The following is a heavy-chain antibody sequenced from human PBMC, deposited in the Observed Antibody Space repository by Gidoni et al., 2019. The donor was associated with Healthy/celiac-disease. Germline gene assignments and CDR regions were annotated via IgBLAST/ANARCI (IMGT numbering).Heavy chain of an antibody. CDR3: AKAGTRAIYYYGMDV. J-gene: IGHJ6*02. V-gene: IGHV3-23*01. D-gene: IGHD1-7*01. Sequence: EVQLLESGGGLVQPGGSLRLSCAASGFTFSSYAMSWVRQAPGKGLGWVSAISGSGGRTYYADSVKGRFTISRDNSKNTLYLQMNSLRAEDTAVYYCAKAGTRAIYYYGMDVWGQGTTVTVSS. CDR1: GFTFSSYA. CDR2: ISGSGGRT.